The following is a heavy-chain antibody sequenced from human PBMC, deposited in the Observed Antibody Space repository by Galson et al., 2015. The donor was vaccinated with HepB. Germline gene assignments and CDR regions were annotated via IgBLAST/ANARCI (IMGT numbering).Heavy chain of an antibody. V-gene: IGHV5-51*01. D-gene: IGHD5-18*01. CDR1: GYSFTSYW. CDR3: ARRGYSYGYETGFDYGMDV. CDR2: IYPGDSDT. Sequence: SGAEVKKPGESLKISCKGSGYSFTSYWIGWVRQMPGKGLEWMGIIYPGDSDTRYSPSFQGQVTISADKSISTAYLQWSSLKASDTAMYYCARRGYSYGYETGFDYGMDVWGQGTTVTVSS. J-gene: IGHJ6*02.